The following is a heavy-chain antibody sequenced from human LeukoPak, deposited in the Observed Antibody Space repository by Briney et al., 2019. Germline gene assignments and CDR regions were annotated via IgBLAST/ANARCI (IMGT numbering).Heavy chain of an antibody. Sequence: GGSLRLSCAASGFTFSSYWMSWVRQAPGKGLEWVANIKQDGSEKYYVDSVKGRFTISRDNAKNSLYLQMSSLRSEDTAVYYCARGMGYSSGWYFDYWGQGTLVTVSS. V-gene: IGHV3-7*03. CDR2: IKQDGSEK. CDR1: GFTFSSYW. CDR3: ARGMGYSSGWYFDY. D-gene: IGHD6-19*01. J-gene: IGHJ4*02.